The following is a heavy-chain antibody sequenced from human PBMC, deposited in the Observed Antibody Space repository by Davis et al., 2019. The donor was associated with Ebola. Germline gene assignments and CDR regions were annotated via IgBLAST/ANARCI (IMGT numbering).Heavy chain of an antibody. V-gene: IGHV3-11*01. J-gene: IGHJ6*02. Sequence: GESLKISCAASGLTFNNYAMSWIRQAPGKGLEWVSYISSSGSTIYYADSVKGRFTISRDNAKNSLYLQMNSLRAEDTAVYYCARDFKWLRFGYYYYYGMDVWGQGTTVTVSS. CDR2: ISSSGSTI. CDR1: GLTFNNYA. CDR3: ARDFKWLRFGYYYYYGMDV. D-gene: IGHD5-12*01.